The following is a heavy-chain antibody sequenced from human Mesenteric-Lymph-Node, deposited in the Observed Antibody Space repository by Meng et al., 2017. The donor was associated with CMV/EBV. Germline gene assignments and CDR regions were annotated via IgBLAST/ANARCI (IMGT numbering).Heavy chain of an antibody. Sequence: GESLKISCAASGFSVNSSYMSWVRQAPGKGLECVSVIYSDGRTYYADSVKGRFTISRDISKNTLFLQMSSLRAEDTAIYYCAKELYTGTFLYGMDVWGQGTTVTVSS. CDR2: IYSDGRT. D-gene: IGHD1-26*01. CDR3: AKELYTGTFLYGMDV. V-gene: IGHV3-53*01. J-gene: IGHJ6*02. CDR1: GFSVNSSY.